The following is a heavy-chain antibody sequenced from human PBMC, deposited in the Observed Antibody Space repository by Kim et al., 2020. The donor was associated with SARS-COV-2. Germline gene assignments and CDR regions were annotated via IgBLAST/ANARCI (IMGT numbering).Heavy chain of an antibody. CDR2: IKSQTDGGTT. Sequence: GGSLRLSCVASGFTFSDAWLTWVRQAPGRGLEWVGRIKSQTDGGTTDYAAPVQGRFTIFRDDSKNTLYLQMNSLKTEDTAVYYCTTVDGDYFFYYNTVDVWGQGTTVTVSS. D-gene: IGHD4-17*01. V-gene: IGHV3-15*01. CDR3: TTVDGDYFFYYNTVDV. J-gene: IGHJ6*02. CDR1: GFTFSDAW.